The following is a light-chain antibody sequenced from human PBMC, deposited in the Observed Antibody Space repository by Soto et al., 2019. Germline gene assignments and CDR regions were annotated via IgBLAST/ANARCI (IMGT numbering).Light chain of an antibody. V-gene: IGLV3-21*02. CDR3: QVWDISSDPNYV. Sequence: SYELTQPPWVSVAPGQTARITCGGNNIGRKSVHWYQQKPGQAPVLVIYDDRDRPSGIPERVSGSNSENTATLTISRVEAGDEADYYCQVWDISSDPNYVFGPGTKLTVL. CDR1: NIGRKS. CDR2: DDR. J-gene: IGLJ1*01.